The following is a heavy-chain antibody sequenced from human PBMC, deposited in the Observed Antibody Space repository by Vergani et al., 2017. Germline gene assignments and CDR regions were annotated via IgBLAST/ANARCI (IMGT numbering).Heavy chain of an antibody. CDR3: GCIAAAGRGLYYFDY. V-gene: IGHV4-34*01. Sequence: QVQLQQWGAGLLKPSETLSLTCAVYGGSFSGYYWSWIRQPPGKGLEWIGEINHSGSTNYNPSLKSRVTISVDTSKNQFSLKLSSVTAADTAVYYCGCIAAAGRGLYYFDYWGQGTLVTVSS. D-gene: IGHD6-13*01. CDR2: INHSGST. J-gene: IGHJ4*02. CDR1: GGSFSGYY.